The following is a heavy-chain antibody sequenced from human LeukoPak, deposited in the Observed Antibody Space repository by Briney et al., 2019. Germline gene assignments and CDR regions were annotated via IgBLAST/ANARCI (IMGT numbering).Heavy chain of an antibody. Sequence: QPGGSLRLSCAASGFTFSAYSMNWVRQAPGKGLEWVSYITGSSSTIYYADSVKGRFTISRDNAKNSLYLRMNSLRDEDTAVYYCARGPNSNWSGLDFWGQGTLLTVSS. J-gene: IGHJ4*02. CDR2: ITGSSSTI. CDR1: GFTFSAYS. D-gene: IGHD6-6*01. V-gene: IGHV3-48*02. CDR3: ARGPNSNWSGLDF.